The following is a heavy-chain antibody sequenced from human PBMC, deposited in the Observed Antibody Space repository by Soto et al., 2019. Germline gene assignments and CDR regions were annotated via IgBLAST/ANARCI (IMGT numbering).Heavy chain of an antibody. Sequence: GGSLRLSCAASGFTFSSYGMHWVRQAPGKGLEWVAVIWYDGSNKYYPDSVKGRFTISRDNSKNTLYLQMNSLRAEDAAVYYCARPPYYYDSSGYLRGDHDAFDIWGQGTMVTVSS. CDR2: IWYDGSNK. CDR3: ARPPYYYDSSGYLRGDHDAFDI. J-gene: IGHJ3*02. CDR1: GFTFSSYG. D-gene: IGHD3-22*01. V-gene: IGHV3-33*01.